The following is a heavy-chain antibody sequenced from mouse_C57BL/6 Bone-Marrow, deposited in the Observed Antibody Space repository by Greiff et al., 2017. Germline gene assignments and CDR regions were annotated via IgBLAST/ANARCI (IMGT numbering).Heavy chain of an antibody. Sequence: QVQLQQPGTELVKPGASVKLSCKASGYTFTSYWMHWVKQRPGQGLEWIGNINPSNGGNNYNEKFKSKATLTVDKSSSTAYMQLSSLTSEDSAVYYGARGNASWWLLWAMDYWGQGTSVTVSS. D-gene: IGHD1-1*02. CDR2: INPSNGGN. CDR1: GYTFTSYW. J-gene: IGHJ4*01. V-gene: IGHV1-53*01. CDR3: ARGNASWWLLWAMDY.